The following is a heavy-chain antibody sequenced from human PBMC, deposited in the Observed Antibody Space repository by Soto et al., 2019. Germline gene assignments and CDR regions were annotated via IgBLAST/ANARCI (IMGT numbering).Heavy chain of an antibody. CDR3: ARPGIVGALSYFDY. D-gene: IGHD1-26*01. J-gene: IGHJ4*02. CDR2: IYYSGST. CDR1: GGSISSSSYY. V-gene: IGHV4-39*01. Sequence: SETLSFTCTVSGGSISSSSYYWGWIRQPPGKGLEWIGSIYYSGSTYYNPSLKSRVTISVDTSKNQFSLKLTSVTAADTAVYYCARPGIVGALSYFDYWGQGTLVTVSS.